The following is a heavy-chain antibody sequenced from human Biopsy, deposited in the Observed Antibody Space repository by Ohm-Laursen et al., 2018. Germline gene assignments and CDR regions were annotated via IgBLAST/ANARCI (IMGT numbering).Heavy chain of an antibody. CDR2: IYNSGST. J-gene: IGHJ6*02. CDR3: ARATNSTGWPYYYFYGMDV. D-gene: IGHD2/OR15-2a*01. CDR1: GGSMSSYY. Sequence: GTLSLTCTVSGGSMSSYYWTWIRQPPGKGLEWIGYIYNSGSTNYNPSLKSRVTISVDTSKNQFSLRLNSVTAADTAVYYCARATNSTGWPYYYFYGMDVWGQGTLVSVSS. V-gene: IGHV4-59*01.